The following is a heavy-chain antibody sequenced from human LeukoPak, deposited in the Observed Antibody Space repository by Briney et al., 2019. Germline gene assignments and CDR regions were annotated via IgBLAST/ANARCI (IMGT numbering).Heavy chain of an antibody. Sequence: PGGSLRLSCAASGFTFSNYWMNWVRQAPGKGLEWVANIKEDGSEKYYVDSVKGRFTISRDNAKNTLYLQMNSLRTEDTAVYYCTRNPGMDVWGQGTTVTVSS. J-gene: IGHJ6*02. V-gene: IGHV3-7*02. CDR2: IKEDGSEK. CDR1: GFTFSNYW. CDR3: TRNPGMDV.